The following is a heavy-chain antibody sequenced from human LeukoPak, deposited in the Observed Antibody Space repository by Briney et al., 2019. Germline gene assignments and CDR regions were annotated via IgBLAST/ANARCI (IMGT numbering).Heavy chain of an antibody. D-gene: IGHD3-22*01. CDR2: IYYSGST. CDR3: ARVAQAYYYDSSGYRDAFDI. J-gene: IGHJ3*02. CDR1: GGSISSYY. Sequence: SETLSLTCTVSGGSISSYYWSWIRQPPGKGLEWIGYIYYSGSTNYNPSLKSRVTISVYTSKNQFSLKLSSVTAADTAVYYCARVAQAYYYDSSGYRDAFDIWGQGTMVTVSS. V-gene: IGHV4-59*01.